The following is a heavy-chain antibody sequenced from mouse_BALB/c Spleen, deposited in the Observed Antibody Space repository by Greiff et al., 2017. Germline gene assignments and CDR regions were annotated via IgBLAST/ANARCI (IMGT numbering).Heavy chain of an antibody. CDR3: AREGAYGYDGYYFDY. D-gene: IGHD2-2*01. Sequence: VQLQQSGAELVKPGASVKLSCTASGFNIKDTYMHWVKQRPEQGLEWIGRIDPANGNTKYDPKFQGKATITADTSSNTAYLQLSSLTSEDTAVYYCAREGAYGYDGYYFDYWGQGTTLTVSS. J-gene: IGHJ2*01. CDR2: IDPANGNT. CDR1: GFNIKDTY. V-gene: IGHV14-3*02.